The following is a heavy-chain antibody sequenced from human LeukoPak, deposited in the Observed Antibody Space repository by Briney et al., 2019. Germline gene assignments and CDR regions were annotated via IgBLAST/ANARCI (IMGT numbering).Heavy chain of an antibody. CDR1: GGTFSSYA. CDR3: ARDRERITMVRGVYDAFDI. CDR2: IIPIFGTA. J-gene: IGHJ3*02. D-gene: IGHD3-10*01. Sequence: GSSVKVSCKAPGGTFSSYAISWVRQAPGQGLEWMGRIIPIFGTANYAQKFQGRVTITTDESTSTAYMELSSLRSEDTAVYYCARDRERITMVRGVYDAFDIWGQGTMVTVSS. V-gene: IGHV1-69*05.